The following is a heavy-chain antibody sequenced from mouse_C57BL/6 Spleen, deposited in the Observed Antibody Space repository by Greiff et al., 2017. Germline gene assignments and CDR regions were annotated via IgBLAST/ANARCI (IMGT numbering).Heavy chain of an antibody. CDR3: ARGKGVTTAFDY. J-gene: IGHJ2*01. CDR2: IDPSDSYT. Sequence: VQLQQPGAELVMPGASVKLSCKASGYTFTSYWMHWVKQRPGQGLEWIGEIDPSDSYTNYNQKFKGKSTLTVDKSSSTAYMQLSSLTSEDSAVYYCARGKGVTTAFDYWGQGTTLTVSS. D-gene: IGHD1-2*01. CDR1: GYTFTSYW. V-gene: IGHV1-69*01.